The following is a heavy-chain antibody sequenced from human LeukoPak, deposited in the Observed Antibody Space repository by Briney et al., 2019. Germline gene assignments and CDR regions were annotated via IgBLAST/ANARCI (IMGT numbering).Heavy chain of an antibody. CDR2: ISGSGGST. Sequence: GGSLRLSCAASGFTFSSYAMSWVRQAPGKGLEWVSAISGSGGSTYYADPVKGRFTISRDNCKNTLYLQMNSLRAEDTAVYYCAKPRSPPSFAYYYYYGMDVWGQGTTVTVSS. J-gene: IGHJ6*02. CDR1: GFTFSSYA. CDR3: AKPRSPPSFAYYYYYGMDV. V-gene: IGHV3-23*01.